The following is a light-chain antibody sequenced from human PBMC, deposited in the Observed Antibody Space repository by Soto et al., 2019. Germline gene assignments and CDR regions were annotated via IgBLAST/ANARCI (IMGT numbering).Light chain of an antibody. CDR1: QSVLYSSNNKNY. V-gene: IGKV4-1*01. Sequence: DIVMTQSPDSLAVSLGERATINCKSSQSVLYSSNNKNYLAWYQQKPGQPPKLLIYWASTRESGVPDRFSGKGVGKEFPPNISSLEGESGGVLYCQQYYSTPLTFGPGTKVDIK. CDR3: QQYYSTPLT. J-gene: IGKJ3*01. CDR2: WAS.